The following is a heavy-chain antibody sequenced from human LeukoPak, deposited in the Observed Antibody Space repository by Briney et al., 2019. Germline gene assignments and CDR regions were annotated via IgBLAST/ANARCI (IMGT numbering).Heavy chain of an antibody. J-gene: IGHJ5*02. CDR2: ISGSGGST. CDR1: GFTVSSNY. Sequence: PGGSLRLSCAASGFTVSSNYMSWVRQAPGKGLEWVSAISGSGGSTYYADSVKGRFTISRDNSKNTLYLQMNSLRAEDTAVYYCASSVIGFNWFDPWGQGTLVTVSS. CDR3: ASSVIGFNWFDP. D-gene: IGHD2/OR15-2a*01. V-gene: IGHV3-23*01.